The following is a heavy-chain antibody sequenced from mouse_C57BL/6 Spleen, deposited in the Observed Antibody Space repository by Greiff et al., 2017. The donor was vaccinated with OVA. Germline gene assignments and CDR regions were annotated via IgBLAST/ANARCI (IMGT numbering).Heavy chain of an antibody. CDR1: GFTFSDYG. J-gene: IGHJ1*03. V-gene: IGHV5-17*01. D-gene: IGHD2-2*01. CDR3: ARGTTYGYDWYFDV. Sequence: EVQLVESGGGLVKPGGSLKLSCAASGFTFSDYGMHWVRQAPEKGLEWVAYISSGSSTIYYADTVKGRFTISRDNAKNTLFLHMTSLRSEDTAMYYCARGTTYGYDWYFDVWGTGTTVTVSS. CDR2: ISSGSSTI.